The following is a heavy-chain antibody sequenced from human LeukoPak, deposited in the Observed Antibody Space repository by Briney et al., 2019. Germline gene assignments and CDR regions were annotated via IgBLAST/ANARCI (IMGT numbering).Heavy chain of an antibody. CDR2: INWNSGGI. Sequence: GGSLRLSCAASGFTFDDYAMHWVRHAPGKGLEWVSGINWNSGGIRYADSVKGRFAISRDNAKNTLYLQVNSLRVEDAAFYYCAKGRSNYYYFAMDVWGQGTTVTVSS. D-gene: IGHD3/OR15-3a*01. V-gene: IGHV3-9*01. CDR1: GFTFDDYA. CDR3: AKGRSNYYYFAMDV. J-gene: IGHJ6*02.